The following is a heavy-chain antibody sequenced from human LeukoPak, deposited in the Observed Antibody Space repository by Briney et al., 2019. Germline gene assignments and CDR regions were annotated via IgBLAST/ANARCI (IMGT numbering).Heavy chain of an antibody. D-gene: IGHD3-9*01. CDR2: IYYSGTT. J-gene: IGHJ4*02. Sequence: SETLSLTCSVSGGSINSNSHHWDWVRQAPGKVLEWFGNIYYSGTTSYNPPLKSRVTISVDTSKNQFSLRLSSETAADTAVYYCARRGDILTDYAFDYWGQGTLVTVSS. V-gene: IGHV4-39*01. CDR3: ARRGDILTDYAFDY. CDR1: GGSINSNSHH.